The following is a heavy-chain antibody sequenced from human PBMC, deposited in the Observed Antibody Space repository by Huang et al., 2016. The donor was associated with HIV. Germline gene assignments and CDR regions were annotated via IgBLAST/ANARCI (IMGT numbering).Heavy chain of an antibody. Sequence: QVQLVESGGGVVQPGGSLRLSCAASGFTFSSYGMHWVRQAPGKGREWVAFLHYDGSNRYYADSVKGRFTISRDNSKNTLYLQMNSLRAEDTAVYFCAKFGSSGYLPRYSFDYWGQGTLVTVSS. CDR1: GFTFSSYG. J-gene: IGHJ4*02. CDR3: AKFGSSGYLPRYSFDY. V-gene: IGHV3-30*02. CDR2: LHYDGSNR. D-gene: IGHD3-22*01.